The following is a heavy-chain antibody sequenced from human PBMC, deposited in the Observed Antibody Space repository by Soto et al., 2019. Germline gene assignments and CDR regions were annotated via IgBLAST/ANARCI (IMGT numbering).Heavy chain of an antibody. D-gene: IGHD1-26*01. CDR3: ASQLQGFRRKYYFHF. J-gene: IGHJ4*02. Sequence: QVQLVESGGALIKPGGSLRLSCAASGFNFSDFYISWIRQAPGKGLEWVSFISATGETIYYAESVKGRFTISRDNAQKSLVLQMNSLRDEDTAIYSCASQLQGFRRKYYFHFWGQGTLVTVSS. CDR2: ISATGETI. V-gene: IGHV3-11*01. CDR1: GFNFSDFY.